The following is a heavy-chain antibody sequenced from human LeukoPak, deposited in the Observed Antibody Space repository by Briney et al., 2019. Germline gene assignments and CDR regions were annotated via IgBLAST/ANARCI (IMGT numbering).Heavy chain of an antibody. D-gene: IGHD3-3*01. CDR3: AREAITIFGVVRTQPTYGPHRFDP. J-gene: IGHJ5*02. CDR1: GYTFTSYH. V-gene: IGHV1-46*01. CDR2: INPSGGTK. Sequence: ASVKLSCKASGYTFTSYHMHWVRQAPGQGLGGRGVINPSGGTKNYTQKFRGRVTMTSDMSTSTVYRELSSLRSEDTAVYYCAREAITIFGVVRTQPTYGPHRFDPWGQGTLVTVSS.